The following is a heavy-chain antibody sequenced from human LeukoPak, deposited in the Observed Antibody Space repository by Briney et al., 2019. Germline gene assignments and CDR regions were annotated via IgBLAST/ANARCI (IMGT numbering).Heavy chain of an antibody. D-gene: IGHD6-19*01. J-gene: IGHJ4*02. CDR3: ARLQYSSGWYGGNYFDY. Sequence: ASVKVSCKASGYTFTGYYMHWVRQAPGQGLEWMGWISAYNGNTNYAQKLQGRVTMTTDTSTSTAYMELRSLRSDDTAVYYCARLQYSSGWYGGNYFDYWGQGTLVTVSS. CDR1: GYTFTGYY. CDR2: ISAYNGNT. V-gene: IGHV1-18*04.